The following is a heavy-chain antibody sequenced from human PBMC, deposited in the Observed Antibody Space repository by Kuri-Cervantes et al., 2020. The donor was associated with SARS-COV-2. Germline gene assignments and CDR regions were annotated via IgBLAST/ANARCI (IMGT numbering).Heavy chain of an antibody. J-gene: IGHJ4*02. D-gene: IGHD6-13*01. V-gene: IGHV3-23*01. CDR2: ISAGGETV. CDR3: AKVILNSDSSTLGRFDF. CDR1: GFSFSGYA. Sequence: GESLNLSCAASGFSFSGYAMSWVRQAPGKGLERVSAISAGGETVLYADSVRGRFTISRDNSKNTLYLQTNSLRAEDTAIYYCAKVILNSDSSTLGRFDFWGLGTLVTVSS.